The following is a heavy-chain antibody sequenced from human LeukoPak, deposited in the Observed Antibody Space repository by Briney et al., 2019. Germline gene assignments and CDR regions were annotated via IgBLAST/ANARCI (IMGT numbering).Heavy chain of an antibody. J-gene: IGHJ4*02. CDR1: GGSISSGDYY. V-gene: IGHV4-30-4*01. CDR2: IYYSGST. D-gene: IGHD6-13*01. CDR3: ARESIAAAGPFDY. Sequence: SQTLSLTCTVSGGSISSGDYYWSWIRQPPGKGLEWIGYIYYSGSTYYNPSLKSRVTISVDTSKNQFSLKLSSVTAADTAVYYCARESIAAAGPFDYWGQGTLVTVSS.